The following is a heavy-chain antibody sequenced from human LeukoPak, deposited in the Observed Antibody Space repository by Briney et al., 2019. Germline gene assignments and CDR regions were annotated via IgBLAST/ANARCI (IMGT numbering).Heavy chain of an antibody. V-gene: IGHV4-39*07. CDR3: ARDGSAAAPNSPFDY. CDR2: LYYIGST. D-gene: IGHD6-13*01. CDR1: GASISTSDNYY. Sequence: SETLSLTCTVSGASISTSDNYYWGWIRQPPGKGLEWIGSLYYIGSTYYNPSLKSRVTISVDTSKNQFSLKLSSVTAADTAVYYCARDGSAAAPNSPFDYWGQGTLVTVSS. J-gene: IGHJ4*02.